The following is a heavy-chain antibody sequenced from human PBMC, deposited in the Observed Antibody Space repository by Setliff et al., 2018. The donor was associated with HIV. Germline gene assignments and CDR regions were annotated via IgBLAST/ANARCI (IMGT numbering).Heavy chain of an antibody. CDR2: INPSSGST. J-gene: IGHJ1*01. CDR1: GYTFTSYY. Sequence: WASVKVSCKASGYTFTSYYMHWVRQAPGQGLEWMGIINPSSGSTTYAQKFQGRVTMTRDTSTSTVYMELSSLRSEDTAVYYCARDPAPSSSASYFQHWGQGTPVTVSS. CDR3: ARDPAPSSSASYFQH. D-gene: IGHD6-6*01. V-gene: IGHV1-46*01.